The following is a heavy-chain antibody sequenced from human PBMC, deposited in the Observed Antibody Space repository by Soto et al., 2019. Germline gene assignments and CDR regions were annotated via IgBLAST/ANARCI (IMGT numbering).Heavy chain of an antibody. J-gene: IGHJ6*02. Sequence: EVQLLESGGGLVQPGGSLRLSCAASGFTFSSYAMSWVRQAPGKGLEWVSAISGSGGSTYYADSVKGRFTISRDNXXNTLYLQMNSLRAEDTAVYYCAKEVGLGVGYGMDVWGQGTTVTVSS. CDR2: ISGSGGST. CDR1: GFTFSSYA. D-gene: IGHD1-26*01. V-gene: IGHV3-23*01. CDR3: AKEVGLGVGYGMDV.